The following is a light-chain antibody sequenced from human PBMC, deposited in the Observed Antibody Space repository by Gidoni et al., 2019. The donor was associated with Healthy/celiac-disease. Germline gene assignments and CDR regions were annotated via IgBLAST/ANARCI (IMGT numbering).Light chain of an antibody. Sequence: IVLTQSPATLSLSQGERATLSCRASQSFSSYLAWYQQNPGKAPRLLIEDASNRATGIQARFSGSGSGTDFTLTISSLEPEDFAVYYCQQRSNWPPAITFGQGTRLEIK. V-gene: IGKV3-11*01. CDR1: QSFSSY. CDR2: DAS. CDR3: QQRSNWPPAIT. J-gene: IGKJ5*01.